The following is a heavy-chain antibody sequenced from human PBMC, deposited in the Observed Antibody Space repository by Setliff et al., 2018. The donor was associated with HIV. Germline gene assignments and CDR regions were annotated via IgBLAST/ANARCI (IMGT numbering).Heavy chain of an antibody. D-gene: IGHD2-8*01. CDR1: GFTFSTYS. V-gene: IGHV3-21*01. J-gene: IGHJ4*02. Sequence: AGESLKISCAASGFTFSTYSMHWVRQAPGKGLEWVSSIDSSSTFIYYADSVEGRFTISRDNAKNSLYLQMNSLRGEDTALYYCARSVRGALYFDFWGQGTLVTVSS. CDR2: IDSSSTFI. CDR3: ARSVRGALYFDF.